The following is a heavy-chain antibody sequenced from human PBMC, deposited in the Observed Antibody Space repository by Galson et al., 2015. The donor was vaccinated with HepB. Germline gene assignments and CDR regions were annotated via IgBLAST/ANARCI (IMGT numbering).Heavy chain of an antibody. D-gene: IGHD5-18*01. Sequence: SLRRACAASGFGFDTHAMSGGRKAQGKGREWRPGIRGKGDSTVYGDSGKGRCTGSRDNSKNRLFLQMNSLRAEDTGLYFCAKGYGLFDSWGHGILVTVSS. CDR3: AKGYGLFDS. CDR1: GFGFDTHA. V-gene: IGHV3-23*01. J-gene: IGHJ5*01. CDR2: IRGKGDST.